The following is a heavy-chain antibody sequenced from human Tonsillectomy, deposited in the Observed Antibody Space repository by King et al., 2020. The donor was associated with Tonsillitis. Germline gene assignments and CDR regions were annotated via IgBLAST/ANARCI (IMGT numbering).Heavy chain of an antibody. CDR2: ISGSGGST. J-gene: IGHJ6*02. CDR3: AKPLGSCNSTTCSAGGMDV. D-gene: IGHD2-2*01. CDR1: GFTFTSYA. V-gene: IGHV3-23*01. Sequence: VQLQESGGGLVQPGGSLRLSCAASGFTFTSYAMTWVRQAPGKGLEWVSVISGSGGSTYYADSVKGRFTISRDNSKNTLDLQMTSLRAEDTAVYYCAKPLGSCNSTTCSAGGMDVWGQGTTVTVSS.